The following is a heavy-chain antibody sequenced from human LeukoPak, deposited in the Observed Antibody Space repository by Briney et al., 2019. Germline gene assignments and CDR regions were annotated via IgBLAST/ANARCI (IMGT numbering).Heavy chain of an antibody. Sequence: ASVKVSCKASGYTFTSYDINWVRQATGQGLEWMGWINPNSGGTNYAQKFQGRVTMTRDTSISTAYMELSRLRSDDTAVYYCARGGQLVGYNWFDPWGQGTLVTVSS. D-gene: IGHD6-13*01. J-gene: IGHJ5*02. CDR3: ARGGQLVGYNWFDP. CDR1: GYTFTSYD. CDR2: INPNSGGT. V-gene: IGHV1-2*02.